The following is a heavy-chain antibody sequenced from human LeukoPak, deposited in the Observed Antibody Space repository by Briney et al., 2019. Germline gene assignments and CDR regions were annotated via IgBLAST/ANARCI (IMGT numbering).Heavy chain of an antibody. CDR3: AKRAYTNWFDP. CDR2: KSYDGSNK. D-gene: IGHD1-14*01. Sequence: GGSLRLSCAASGFTFSSYGMHWVRQAPGKGLEWVAVKSYDGSNKYYADSVKGRFTISRDNSKNTLYLQMNSLRAEDTAVYYCAKRAYTNWFDPWGQGTLVTVSS. CDR1: GFTFSSYG. J-gene: IGHJ5*02. V-gene: IGHV3-30*18.